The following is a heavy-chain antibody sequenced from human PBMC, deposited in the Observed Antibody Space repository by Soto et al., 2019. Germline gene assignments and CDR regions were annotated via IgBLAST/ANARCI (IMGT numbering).Heavy chain of an antibody. J-gene: IGHJ5*02. V-gene: IGHV3-30-3*01. D-gene: IGHD6-13*01. CDR2: TSFDGSSK. Sequence: GGSLRLSCAASGFTFSSYGMHRVRQAPGKGLEWVAVTSFDGSSKYNADSVTGRFTISRDNSQNTLYLQINSLGAEDTAIYYCAKDETGIAAAGYNWFDPWGQGTLVTVSS. CDR3: AKDETGIAAAGYNWFDP. CDR1: GFTFSSYG.